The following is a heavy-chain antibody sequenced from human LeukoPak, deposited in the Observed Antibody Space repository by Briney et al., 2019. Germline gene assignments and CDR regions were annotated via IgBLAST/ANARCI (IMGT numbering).Heavy chain of an antibody. CDR3: AREGDGDYGAFDY. CDR1: GFTVSSNY. V-gene: IGHV3-53*01. J-gene: IGHJ4*02. CDR2: IYSGGGT. D-gene: IGHD4-17*01. Sequence: GGSLRLSCAASGFTVSSNYMSWVRQAPGEGLEWVSVIYSGGGTYYADSVKGRFTISRDNSKNTLYLQMNSLRGEDTAVYYCAREGDGDYGAFDYWGQGTLVTVSS.